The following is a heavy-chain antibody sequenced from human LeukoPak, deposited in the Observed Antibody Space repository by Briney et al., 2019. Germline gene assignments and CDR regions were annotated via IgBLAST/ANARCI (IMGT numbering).Heavy chain of an antibody. CDR2: ISGSGGST. CDR1: GFTFSSYA. D-gene: IGHD3-22*01. J-gene: IGHJ4*02. CDR3: AKDGITMIVVGKFDY. Sequence: GGSLRLSCAASGFTFSSYAMSWVRQAPGKGLEWVSAISGSGGSTYYADSVKGRFTISRDNSKNMLYLQMNSLRAEDTAVYYCAKDGITMIVVGKFDYWGQGTLVTVSS. V-gene: IGHV3-23*01.